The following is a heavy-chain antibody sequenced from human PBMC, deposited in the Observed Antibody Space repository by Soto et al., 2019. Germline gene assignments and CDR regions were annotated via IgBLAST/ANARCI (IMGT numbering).Heavy chain of an antibody. D-gene: IGHD2-21*01. CDR1: GGSISSYN. J-gene: IGHJ5*02. V-gene: IGHV4-59*01. Sequence: GGSISSYNWNWLRQPPGKGLEWIGYVYNSGSTNYNPSLKSRVTISVDTSKNQFSLKLNSVTAADTAVYYCARRAVVAVTGSLDNWLDPWGQGSLVTVSS. CDR3: ARRAVVAVTGSLDNWLDP. CDR2: VYNSGST.